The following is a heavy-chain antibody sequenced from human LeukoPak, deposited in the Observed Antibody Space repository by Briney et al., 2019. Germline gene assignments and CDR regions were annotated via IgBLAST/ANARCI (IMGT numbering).Heavy chain of an antibody. V-gene: IGHV1-46*01. J-gene: IGHJ5*02. CDR2: INPSGGST. D-gene: IGHD3-10*01. CDR1: GYTFTSYY. Sequence: ASVKVSCKASGYTFTSYYMHWVRQAPGQGLEWMGIINPSGGSTSYAQKFQGRVTMTRDMSTSTDYMELSSLRSEDTAVYYCARGYGSAPGGFDPWGQGTLVTVSS. CDR3: ARGYGSAPGGFDP.